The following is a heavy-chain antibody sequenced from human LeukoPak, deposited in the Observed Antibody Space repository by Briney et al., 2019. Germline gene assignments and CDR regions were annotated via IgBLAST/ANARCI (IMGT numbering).Heavy chain of an antibody. J-gene: IGHJ4*02. Sequence: GGSLRLSCAASGFTFNSYSMSWVRQAPGKGLEWVSCISSSGSSIYYADSVKGRFTISRDNAENSLNLQMNSLRAEDTAVYYCARVGDGYNYFLDYWGQGTLVTVSS. CDR2: ISSSGSSI. V-gene: IGHV3-48*04. CDR3: ARVGDGYNYFLDY. D-gene: IGHD5-24*01. CDR1: GFTFNSYS.